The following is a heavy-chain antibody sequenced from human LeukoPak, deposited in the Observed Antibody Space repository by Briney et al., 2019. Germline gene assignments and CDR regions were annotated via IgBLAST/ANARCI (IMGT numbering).Heavy chain of an antibody. CDR3: ARLLRIQLFDY. V-gene: IGHV3-21*01. Sequence: PGGSLRLSCAASGFTFSSYSMNWVRQAPGKGLEWVSSISSSSSYIYYADSVEGRFTISRDNAKNSLYLQMNSLRAEDTAVYYCARLLRIQLFDYWGQGTLVTVSS. J-gene: IGHJ4*02. CDR2: ISSSSSYI. D-gene: IGHD5-18*01. CDR1: GFTFSSYS.